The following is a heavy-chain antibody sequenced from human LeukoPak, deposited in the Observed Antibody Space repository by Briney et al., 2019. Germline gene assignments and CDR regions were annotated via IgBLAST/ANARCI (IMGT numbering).Heavy chain of an antibody. CDR2: INHSGST. D-gene: IGHD3-10*01. CDR1: GGSFSGYY. J-gene: IGHJ4*02. Sequence: MSSETLSLTCAVYGGSFSGYYWSWIRQPPGKGLEWIGEINHSGSTNYNPSLKSRVTISVDTSKNQFSLKLSSVTAADTAVYYCARDSLYYYGSGSYGYWGQGTLVTVSS. V-gene: IGHV4-34*01. CDR3: ARDSLYYYGSGSYGY.